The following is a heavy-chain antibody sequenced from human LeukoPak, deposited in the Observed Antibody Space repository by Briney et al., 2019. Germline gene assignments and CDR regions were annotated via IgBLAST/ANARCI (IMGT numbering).Heavy chain of an antibody. J-gene: IGHJ4*02. D-gene: IGHD3-10*01. CDR2: ISYDGSNK. CDR1: GFTFSSYA. V-gene: IGHV3-30-3*01. CDR3: ARSVYGSGSYWYYFDY. Sequence: GGSLRLSCAASGFTFSSYAMHWVRQAPGKGLEWVAVISYDGSNKYYADSVKGRFTISRDNSKNTLYLQMNSLRAEDTAVYYCARSVYGSGSYWYYFDYWGQGTLVTVSS.